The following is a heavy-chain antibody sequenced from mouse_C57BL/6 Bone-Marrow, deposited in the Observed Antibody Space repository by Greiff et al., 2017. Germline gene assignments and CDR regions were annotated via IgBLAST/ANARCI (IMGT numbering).Heavy chain of an antibody. Sequence: QVQLQQPGTELVKPGASVKLSCKASGYTFTSYWMHWVKQRPGQGLEWIGNINPSNGGTNYNEKFKGKATLTADKSSSTAYMELRSLTSEDSAVXFCAGLGSRGFAYWGQGTLVTVSA. V-gene: IGHV1-53*01. J-gene: IGHJ3*01. CDR2: INPSNGGT. D-gene: IGHD1-1*01. CDR3: AGLGSRGFAY. CDR1: GYTFTSYW.